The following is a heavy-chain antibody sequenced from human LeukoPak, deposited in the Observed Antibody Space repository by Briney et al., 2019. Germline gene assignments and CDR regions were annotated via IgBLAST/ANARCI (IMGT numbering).Heavy chain of an antibody. Sequence: ASVTVSFKSSGYTFTGYYMHWVRQAPGQGLEWMGWINPNSGGTNYAQKFQGRVTMTRDTSISTAFLELSRLRSDDTAVYYCARGGSTIVVVPASNLPSDYWGQGTLVTVSS. V-gene: IGHV1-2*02. CDR1: GYTFTGYY. CDR2: INPNSGGT. CDR3: ARGGSTIVVVPASNLPSDY. J-gene: IGHJ4*02. D-gene: IGHD2-2*01.